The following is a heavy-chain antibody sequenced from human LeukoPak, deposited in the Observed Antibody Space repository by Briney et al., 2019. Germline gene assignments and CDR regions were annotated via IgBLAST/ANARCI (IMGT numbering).Heavy chain of an antibody. CDR2: ISSSSSYI. Sequence: KPGGSLRLFCAASGFTFSSYSMNWVRQAPGKVLEWVSSISSSSSYIYYADPVKGRFTISRDNAKNSLYLQMNSLRAEDTAVYYCARQSSSYYYDSSGYYWIFDYWGQGTLVTVSS. V-gene: IGHV3-21*01. CDR3: ARQSSSYYYDSSGYYWIFDY. J-gene: IGHJ4*02. CDR1: GFTFSSYS. D-gene: IGHD3-22*01.